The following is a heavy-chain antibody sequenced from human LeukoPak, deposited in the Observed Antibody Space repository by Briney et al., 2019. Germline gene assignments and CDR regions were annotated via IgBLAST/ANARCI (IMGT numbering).Heavy chain of an antibody. V-gene: IGHV3-74*01. CDR1: GIXXGNNX. J-gene: IGHJ5*02. CDR3: ARDVPHNWFDT. CDR2: INSDGGGA. Sequence: SXXXXGIXXGNNXMHXVRQGXXKGRVWISRINSDGGGAIYADSVKGRFTVSRDNAKNTLYLQMNSLRAEDTAVYYCARDVPHNWFDTWGQGTLVTVSS.